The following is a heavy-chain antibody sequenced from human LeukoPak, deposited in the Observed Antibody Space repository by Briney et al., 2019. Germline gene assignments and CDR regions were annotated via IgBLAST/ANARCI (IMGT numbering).Heavy chain of an antibody. D-gene: IGHD1-26*01. CDR2: ISSSGSTI. V-gene: IGHV3-48*04. CDR3: ARDSGRDAFDI. CDR1: GFTFSSYW. Sequence: GGSLRLSCAASGFTFSSYWMHWVRQTPGKGLEWVSYISSSGSTIYYADSVKGRFTISRDNAKNSLYLQMNSLRAEDTAVYYCARDSGRDAFDIWGQGTMVTVSS. J-gene: IGHJ3*02.